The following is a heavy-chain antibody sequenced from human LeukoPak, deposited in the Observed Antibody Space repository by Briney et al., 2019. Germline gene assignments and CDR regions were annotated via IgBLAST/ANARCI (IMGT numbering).Heavy chain of an antibody. J-gene: IGHJ6*03. D-gene: IGHD2-2*01. CDR1: GFTFSSYA. CDR3: ARDSSAVVPAGSYMDV. Sequence: GRSLRLSCAASGFTFSSYAMHWVRQAPGEGLEWVAVISYDGSNKYYADSVKGRFTISRDNSKNTLYLQMNSLRAEDTAVYYCARDSSAVVPAGSYMDVWGKGTTVTVSS. CDR2: ISYDGSNK. V-gene: IGHV3-30-3*01.